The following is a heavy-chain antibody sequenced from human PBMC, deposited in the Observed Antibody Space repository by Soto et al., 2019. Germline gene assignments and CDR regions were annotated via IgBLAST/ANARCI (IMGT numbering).Heavy chain of an antibody. CDR1: GYSFTSYW. CDR3: ARHFSDSNWFDP. J-gene: IGHJ5*02. V-gene: IGHV5-10-1*01. CDR2: IDPSDSYT. D-gene: IGHD2-21*02. Sequence: GESLKISCKGSGYSFTSYWISWVRQMPGKGLEWMGRIDPSDSYTNYSPSFQGHVTISADKSISTAYLQWSSLKASDTAMYYCARHFSDSNWFDPWGHGTLVTVSS.